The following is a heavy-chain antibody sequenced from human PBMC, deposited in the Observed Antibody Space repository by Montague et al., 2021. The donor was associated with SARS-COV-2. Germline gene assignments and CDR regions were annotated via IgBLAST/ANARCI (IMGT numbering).Heavy chain of an antibody. CDR1: GFTFNNYG. V-gene: IGHV3-30*04. CDR2: ISYDGSIR. Sequence: SLRLSCAASGFTFNNYGFHWVRQAPVKGLQWVALISYDGSIRHYADSVKGRFTISRDQSKNTLYLQMDSLRPEDTAVYLCARSGGILHFRASLAQLSDWGQGVLVTVSS. CDR3: ARSGGILHFRASLAQLSD. J-gene: IGHJ4*02. D-gene: IGHD1-14*01.